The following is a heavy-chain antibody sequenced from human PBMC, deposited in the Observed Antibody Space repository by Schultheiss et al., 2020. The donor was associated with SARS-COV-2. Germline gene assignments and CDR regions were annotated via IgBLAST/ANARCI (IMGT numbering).Heavy chain of an antibody. CDR2: IYYSGST. Sequence: SETLSLTCTASGGSISSSSYYWGWIRQPPGKGLEWIGSIYYSGSTYYNPSLKSRVTISVDTSKNQFSLKLSSVTAADTAVYYCASRPTGIAVAGTDYWGQGTLVTVSS. V-gene: IGHV4-39*01. CDR3: ASRPTGIAVAGTDY. CDR1: GGSISSSSYY. D-gene: IGHD6-19*01. J-gene: IGHJ4*02.